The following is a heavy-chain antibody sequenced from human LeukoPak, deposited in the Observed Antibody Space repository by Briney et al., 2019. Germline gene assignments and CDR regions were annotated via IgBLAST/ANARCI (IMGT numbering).Heavy chain of an antibody. D-gene: IGHD3-10*01. CDR3: AKALWFGEFLN. CDR2: ISWNSGSI. V-gene: IGHV3-9*01. J-gene: IGHJ4*02. Sequence: GGSLRLSCAASGFTFDDYAMHWVRQAPGKGLEWVSGISWNSGSIGYADSVKGRFTISRDNAKNSLYLQMNSLRAEDTALYYCAKALWFGEFLNWGQGTLVTVSS. CDR1: GFTFDDYA.